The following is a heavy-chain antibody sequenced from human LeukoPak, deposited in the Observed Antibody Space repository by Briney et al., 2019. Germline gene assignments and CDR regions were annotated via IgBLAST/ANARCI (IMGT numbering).Heavy chain of an antibody. V-gene: IGHV3-9*01. Sequence: GRSLRLSCAASGFTFDDYAMHWVRQVPGKGLEWVSGISWNSGNIGYADSVKGRFTISRDNAKNSLYLQMNSLRAEDTALYYCAKLGSGSPGDGFDYWGQGTMVTVSS. CDR1: GFTFDDYA. D-gene: IGHD1-26*01. J-gene: IGHJ4*02. CDR2: ISWNSGNI. CDR3: AKLGSGSPGDGFDY.